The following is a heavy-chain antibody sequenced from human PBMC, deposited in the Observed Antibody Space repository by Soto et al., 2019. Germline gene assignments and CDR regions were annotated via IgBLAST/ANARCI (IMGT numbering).Heavy chain of an antibody. J-gene: IGHJ6*02. Sequence: SETLSLTCSFSGDSVTSHYLTWIRQSPEKGLEWIGYMHYTGFSHYNPSLKSRLTISVDRSKNQFTLQLTSVTVEDTAVYYCARRGALSGSYSTYYYYGMDVWGQGTTVPSP. CDR3: ARRGALSGSYSTYYYYGMDV. D-gene: IGHD1-26*01. CDR2: MHYTGFS. CDR1: GDSVTSHY. V-gene: IGHV4-59*02.